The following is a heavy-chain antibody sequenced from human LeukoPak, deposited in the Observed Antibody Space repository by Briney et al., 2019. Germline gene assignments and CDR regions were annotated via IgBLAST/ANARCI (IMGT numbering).Heavy chain of an antibody. CDR2: ISSSSSTI. V-gene: IGHV3-48*04. CDR3: ARGSPYYDFWSGYYNLDY. CDR1: GFTFNSYR. Sequence: GGSLRLSCAASGFTFNSYRMNWVRQAPGKGLEWVSYISSSSSTISYEDSVKGRFTISRDNAKNSLYLQMNSLRAEDTAVYYCARGSPYYDFWSGYYNLDYWGQGTLVTVSS. J-gene: IGHJ4*02. D-gene: IGHD3-3*01.